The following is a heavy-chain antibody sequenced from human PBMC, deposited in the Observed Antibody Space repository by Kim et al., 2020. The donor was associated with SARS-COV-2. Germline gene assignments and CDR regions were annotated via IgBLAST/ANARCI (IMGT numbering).Heavy chain of an antibody. J-gene: IGHJ4*02. CDR3: TTDRGTMN. CDR2: GGTT. V-gene: IGHV3-15*01. Sequence: GGTTDYAAPVKGRFTISRDDSKNTLYLQMNSLKTEDTAVYYCTTDRGTMNWGQGTLVTVSS. D-gene: IGHD3-22*01.